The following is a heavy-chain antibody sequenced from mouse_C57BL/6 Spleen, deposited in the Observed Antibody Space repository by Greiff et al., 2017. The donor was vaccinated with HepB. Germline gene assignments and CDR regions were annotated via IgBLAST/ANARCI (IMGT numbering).Heavy chain of an antibody. CDR1: GYTFTSYW. J-gene: IGHJ2*01. CDR3: ALDSSGYSDY. V-gene: IGHV1-59*01. Sequence: VQLQQPGAELVRPGTSVKLSCKASGYTFTSYWMHWVKQRPGQGLEWIGVIDPSDSYTNYNQKFKGKATLTVDTSSSTAYMQLSSLTSEDSAVYYCALDSSGYSDYWGQGTTLTVSS. D-gene: IGHD3-2*02. CDR2: IDPSDSYT.